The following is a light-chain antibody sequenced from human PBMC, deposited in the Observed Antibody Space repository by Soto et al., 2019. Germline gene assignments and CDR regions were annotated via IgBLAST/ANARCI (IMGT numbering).Light chain of an antibody. J-gene: IGLJ3*02. Sequence: QSALTQPASVSGSPGQSITISCIGTSSDVGGYNYVSWYQQHPGKAPKLMIYDVSNRPSGVSNRFSGSKSGNTASLTISGLQAEDEADYYCSSYTSSSIWVFGGGTKLTVL. CDR3: SSYTSSSIWV. CDR1: SSDVGGYNY. CDR2: DVS. V-gene: IGLV2-14*01.